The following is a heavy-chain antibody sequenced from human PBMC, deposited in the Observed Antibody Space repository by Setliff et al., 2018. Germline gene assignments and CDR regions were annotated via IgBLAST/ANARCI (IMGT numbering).Heavy chain of an antibody. Sequence: ASVKVSCKASGYTFTNYAIHWVRQAPGQGLEWMGWINAGNGNTKYSQKFQGRVTITRDTSASTAYMELSRLRSEDTAVYYCARDKALRLLGYMDVWGKGTTVTVS. J-gene: IGHJ6*03. CDR3: ARDKALRLLGYMDV. CDR1: GYTFTNYA. V-gene: IGHV1-3*01. D-gene: IGHD3-3*01. CDR2: INAGNGNT.